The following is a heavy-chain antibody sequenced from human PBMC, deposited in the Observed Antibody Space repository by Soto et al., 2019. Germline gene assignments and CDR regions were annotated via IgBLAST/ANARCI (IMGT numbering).Heavy chain of an antibody. CDR2: REYRGSA. D-gene: IGHD3-3*01. CDR1: GGSISSSSYY. J-gene: IGHJ6*03. V-gene: IGHV4-39*01. Sequence: SETLSRTCTVSGGSISSSSYYWGWIRRPPGKGREWIGSREYRGSAYYNPSLKSRFTIPVDTSKHQFSLKLSSVTAADTAVYYCARLGPSQSSDFWSGYYSPSYYYYYLDVWGQGTKVTVSS. CDR3: ARLGPSQSSDFWSGYYSPSYYYYYLDV.